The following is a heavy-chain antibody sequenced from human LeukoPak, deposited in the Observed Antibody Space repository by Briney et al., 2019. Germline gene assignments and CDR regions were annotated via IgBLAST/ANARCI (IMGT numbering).Heavy chain of an antibody. CDR1: GYSFSSYW. V-gene: IGHV5-51*01. D-gene: IGHD5-12*01. CDR2: IYPGDSDT. Sequence: NLGESLKISCKGSGYSFSSYWIGWVRQMPGKGLEWMGIIYPGDSDTRYSPSFQGQVTISADKSISTAYLQWSSLKASDTAMYYCARGTGAPIVAKGATIPLPFDYWGQGTLVTVSS. CDR3: ARGTGAPIVAKGATIPLPFDY. J-gene: IGHJ4*02.